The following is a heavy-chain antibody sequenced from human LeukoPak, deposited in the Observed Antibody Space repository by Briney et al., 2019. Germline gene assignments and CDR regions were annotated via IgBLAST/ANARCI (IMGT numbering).Heavy chain of an antibody. D-gene: IGHD4-17*01. J-gene: IGHJ4*02. CDR2: IYSGGST. V-gene: IGHV3-53*01. Sequence: WVSVIYSGGSTYYADSVKGRFTISRDNSKNTLYLQMNSLRAEDTAVYYCAKDAAVTTYFDYWGQGTLVTVSS. CDR3: AKDAAVTTYFDY.